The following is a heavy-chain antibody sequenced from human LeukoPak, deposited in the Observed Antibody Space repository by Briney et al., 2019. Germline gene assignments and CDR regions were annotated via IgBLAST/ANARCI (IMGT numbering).Heavy chain of an antibody. CDR3: ARQSAGGLYYFDF. CDR2: ISNSGST. J-gene: IGHJ4*02. CDR1: GDSISSYY. V-gene: IGHV4-59*08. D-gene: IGHD4-23*01. Sequence: SETLSLTCNVSGDSISSYYWSWIRQPPGKGLEWIGYISNSGSTYYNPSLKSRVTISVDTSKNQFSLKLSSVTAADTAVYYCARQSAGGLYYFDFWGQGTLVTVSS.